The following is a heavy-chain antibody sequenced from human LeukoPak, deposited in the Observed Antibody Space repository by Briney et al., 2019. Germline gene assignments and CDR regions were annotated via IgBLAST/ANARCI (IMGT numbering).Heavy chain of an antibody. V-gene: IGHV3-23*01. CDR1: GYSISSGYY. CDR3: AKVSVVVPAQGTYFDY. J-gene: IGHJ4*02. Sequence: PSETLSLTCTVSGYSISSGYYWGWIRQPPGRGLEWVSAISGSGGSTYYADSVKGRFTISRDNSKNTLYLQMNSLRAEDTAVYYCAKVSVVVPAQGTYFDYWGQGTLVTVSS. D-gene: IGHD2-2*01. CDR2: ISGSGGST.